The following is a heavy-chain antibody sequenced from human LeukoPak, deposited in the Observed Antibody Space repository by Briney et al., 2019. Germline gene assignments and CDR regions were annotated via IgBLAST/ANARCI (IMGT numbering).Heavy chain of an antibody. CDR1: GFTFSSYA. D-gene: IGHD1-1*01. CDR2: ISGSGGST. V-gene: IGHV3-23*01. CDR3: AKGSNNWRDYYYFDY. J-gene: IGHJ4*02. Sequence: GGSLRLSCAASGFTFSSYAMSWVRQAPGKGLEWVSAISGSGGSTYYADSVKGRFTISRDNSKNTLYLQMNSLRAEDTAVYYCAKGSNNWRDYYYFDYWGQGTLVTVSS.